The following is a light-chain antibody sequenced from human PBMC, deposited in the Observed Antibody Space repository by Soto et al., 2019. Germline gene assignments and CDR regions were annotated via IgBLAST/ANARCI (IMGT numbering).Light chain of an antibody. J-gene: IGKJ3*01. Sequence: DIQMTQSPSSLSASVGDRVTITCRASQGISNYLAWYQQKPGKVPKLLIYAASTLQSGVPSRFSGSGSGTDFTLTIGSLQPEGVATYYCQKYNSAPNFGPGTKVDIK. CDR1: QGISNY. V-gene: IGKV1-27*01. CDR2: AAS. CDR3: QKYNSAPN.